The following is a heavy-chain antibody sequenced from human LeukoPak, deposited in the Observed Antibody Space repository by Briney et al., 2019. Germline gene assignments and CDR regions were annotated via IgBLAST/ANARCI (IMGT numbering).Heavy chain of an antibody. D-gene: IGHD3-10*01. CDR1: GYTFTSYA. CDR3: ARGELLDYYYYGMDV. CDR2: INAGNGNT. Sequence: ASVKVSCKASGYTFTSYAMHWVRQAPGQRLEWMGWINAGNGNTKYSQKFQGRVTITRDTSASTAYMELSSLRSEGTAVYYCARGELLDYYYYGMDVWGKGTTVTVSS. V-gene: IGHV1-3*01. J-gene: IGHJ6*04.